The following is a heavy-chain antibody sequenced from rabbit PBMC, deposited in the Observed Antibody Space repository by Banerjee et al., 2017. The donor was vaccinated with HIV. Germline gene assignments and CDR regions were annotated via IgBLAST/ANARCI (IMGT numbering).Heavy chain of an antibody. CDR2: IDPVFGGT. Sequence: QSLEESGGDLVKPGASLTLTCTASGFSFSSYSMSWVRQAPGKGLEWIGYIDPVFGGTYYASWVNGRFTISSHNAQNTLYLQLNSLTAADTATYFCVRDGGWGTLFNLWGPG. CDR3: VRDGGWGTLFNL. CDR1: GFSFSSYS. D-gene: IGHD4-1*01. V-gene: IGHV1S7*01. J-gene: IGHJ4*01.